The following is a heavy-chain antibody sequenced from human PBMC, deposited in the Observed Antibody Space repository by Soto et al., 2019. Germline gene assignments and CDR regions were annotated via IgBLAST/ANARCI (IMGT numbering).Heavy chain of an antibody. CDR2: ISYDGSNK. D-gene: IGHD3-3*01. CDR3: ARDTLFFSPYYYGMDV. Sequence: GGSLRLSCAASGFTFSSYAMHWVRQAPGKGLEWVAVISYDGSNKYYADSVKGRFTISRDNSKNTLYLQMNSLRAEDTAVYYCARDTLFFSPYYYGMDVWGQGTTVTVSS. J-gene: IGHJ6*02. V-gene: IGHV3-30-3*01. CDR1: GFTFSSYA.